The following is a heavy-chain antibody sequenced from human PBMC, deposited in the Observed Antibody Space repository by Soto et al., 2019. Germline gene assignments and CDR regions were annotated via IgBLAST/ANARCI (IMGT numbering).Heavy chain of an antibody. Sequence: QVQLVQSGAEVKKPGSSVKVSCKASGGTFSSHGISWVRQAPGQGLEWMGGIIPIFGTANYAQKFQGRVTIIADESTSTANMELSSLRSEDTAVYYCARPGSRGDYYNGMDVWGQGTTVTVSS. J-gene: IGHJ6*02. CDR2: IIPIFGTA. CDR1: GGTFSSHG. V-gene: IGHV1-69*12. D-gene: IGHD1-26*01. CDR3: ARPGSRGDYYNGMDV.